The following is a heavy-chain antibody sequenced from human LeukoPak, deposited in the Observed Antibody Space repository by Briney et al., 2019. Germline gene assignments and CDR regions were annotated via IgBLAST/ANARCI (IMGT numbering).Heavy chain of an antibody. CDR2: IIPIFGTA. Sequence: GASVKVSCKASGGTFSSYAISWVRQAPGQGLEWMGGIIPIFGTANYAQKFQGRVTITRDTSASTAYMELSSLRSEDTAVYYCARDIAGIYNWFDPWGQGTLVTVSS. D-gene: IGHD6-13*01. CDR3: ARDIAGIYNWFDP. CDR1: GGTFSSYA. J-gene: IGHJ5*02. V-gene: IGHV1-69*05.